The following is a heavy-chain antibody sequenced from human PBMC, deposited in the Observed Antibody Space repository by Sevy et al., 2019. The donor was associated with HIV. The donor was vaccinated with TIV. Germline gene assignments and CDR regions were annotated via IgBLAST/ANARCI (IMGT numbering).Heavy chain of an antibody. CDR1: GFTFSTYG. CDR2: MRFDGTIK. V-gene: IGHV3-30*02. J-gene: IGHJ6*02. Sequence: GESLKISCAASGFTFSTYGMHWVRQAPGRGLEWVAFMRFDGTIKYHRDSVKGRFSISRDNSKNTLYLQMNSLRVEDTAVYFCAKVLHIVDVPAAIDYYYGMDVWGQRTTVTVSS. D-gene: IGHD2-2*01. CDR3: AKVLHIVDVPAAIDYYYGMDV.